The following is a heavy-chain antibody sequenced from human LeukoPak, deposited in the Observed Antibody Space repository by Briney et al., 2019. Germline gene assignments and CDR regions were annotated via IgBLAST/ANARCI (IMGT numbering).Heavy chain of an antibody. CDR1: GFTFSSYS. V-gene: IGHV3-21*01. CDR2: ISSSSSFI. CDR3: ASQIGYCSSTSCYFT. J-gene: IGHJ5*02. D-gene: IGHD2-2*01. Sequence: GGSLRLSCAASGFTFSSYSMNWVRQAPGKGLEWVSSISSSSSFIYYADSVKGRFTISRDNAKNSLYLQMNSLRAEDTAVYYCASQIGYCSSTSCYFTWGQGTLVTVSS.